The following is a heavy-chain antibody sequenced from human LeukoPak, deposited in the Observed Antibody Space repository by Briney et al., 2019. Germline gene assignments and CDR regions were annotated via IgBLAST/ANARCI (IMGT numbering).Heavy chain of an antibody. Sequence: PSETLSLTCAVYGGSFSGYYWSWIRQPPGKGLEWIGEINHSGSTNYNPSLKSRVTISVDTSKNQFSLKLSSVTAADTAVYYCARAESSISLDPWGQGTLVTVSS. CDR1: GGSFSGYY. CDR2: INHSGST. D-gene: IGHD3-3*02. J-gene: IGHJ5*02. CDR3: ARAESSISLDP. V-gene: IGHV4-34*01.